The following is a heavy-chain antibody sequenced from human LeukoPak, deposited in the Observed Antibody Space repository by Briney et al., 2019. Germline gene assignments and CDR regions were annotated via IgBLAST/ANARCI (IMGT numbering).Heavy chain of an antibody. Sequence: PGGSPRLSCAASGFTFSSYAMSWVRQAPGKGLEWVSAIHNSGGTTYYADSVKGRFTISRDNSKNTLYLQMNSLRAEDTSVYYCAKDQQLQPFHYWGQGTLVTVSS. CDR3: AKDQQLQPFHY. J-gene: IGHJ4*02. CDR2: IHNSGGTT. D-gene: IGHD2-2*01. V-gene: IGHV3-23*01. CDR1: GFTFSSYA.